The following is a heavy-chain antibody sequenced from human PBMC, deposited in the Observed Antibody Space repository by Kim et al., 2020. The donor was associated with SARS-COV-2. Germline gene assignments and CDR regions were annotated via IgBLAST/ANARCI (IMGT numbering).Heavy chain of an antibody. CDR2: IYPGDSDT. Sequence: GESLKISCKGSGYSFTDYWIGWVRQMPGKGLEWMGIIYPGDSDTKYSPSFQGQVTISADDSITTAYVQWSSLKASDTAIYYCARAPSGTLSPYYFDFWGQ. V-gene: IGHV5-51*01. D-gene: IGHD1-26*01. CDR3: ARAPSGTLSPYYFDF. J-gene: IGHJ4*02. CDR1: GYSFTDYW.